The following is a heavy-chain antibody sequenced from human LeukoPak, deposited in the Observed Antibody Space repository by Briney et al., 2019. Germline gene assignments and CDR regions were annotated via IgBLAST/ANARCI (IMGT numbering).Heavy chain of an antibody. Sequence: LSLTCAVYGGSFSGYYWSWIRQPPGKGLEWVSYISSSGSTIYYADSVKGRLTISRDNAKNSLYLQMNSLRAEDTAVYYCARDLPYCSSTSCYSLWGQGTMVTVSS. D-gene: IGHD2-2*01. V-gene: IGHV3-11*01. J-gene: IGHJ3*01. CDR2: ISSSGSTI. CDR3: ARDLPYCSSTSCYSL. CDR1: GGSFSGYY.